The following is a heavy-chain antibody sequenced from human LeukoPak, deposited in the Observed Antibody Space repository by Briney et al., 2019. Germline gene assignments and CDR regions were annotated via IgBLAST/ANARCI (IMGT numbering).Heavy chain of an antibody. CDR2: IHYSGST. J-gene: IGHJ4*02. Sequence: SETLSLTRTVSGDSISSYYWHWIRQPPGKRLEWIGYIHYSGSTNYNPSLKSRLVTSVDTSKNQFSLRLSSVTAADTAVYYCARGSGSYFDYWGQGTLVTVSS. CDR3: ARGSGSYFDY. V-gene: IGHV4-59*01. D-gene: IGHD1-26*01. CDR1: GDSISSYY.